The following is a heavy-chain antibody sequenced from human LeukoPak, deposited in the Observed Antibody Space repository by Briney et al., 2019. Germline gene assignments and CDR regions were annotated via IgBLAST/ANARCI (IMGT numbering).Heavy chain of an antibody. Sequence: GGSLRLSCAASGFIFSRYTMHWVRQAPGKGLEWVAIISYDGSNKYYADSVRGRFTISRDNSKNTLYLQMDSLRPEDTAVYYCARAYNQGSQIGTTFALYWGQGTLVTVSS. D-gene: IGHD1-1*01. J-gene: IGHJ4*02. CDR3: ARAYNQGSQIGTTFALY. CDR1: GFIFSRYT. V-gene: IGHV3-30-3*01. CDR2: ISYDGSNK.